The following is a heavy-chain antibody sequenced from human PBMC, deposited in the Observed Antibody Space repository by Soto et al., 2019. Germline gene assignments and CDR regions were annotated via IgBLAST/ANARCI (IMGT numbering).Heavy chain of an antibody. CDR3: ARDAHYGDYDGHFDY. D-gene: IGHD4-17*01. Sequence: QVQLVQSGAEVKKPGSSVKVSCKASGGTFSSYTISWVRQAPGQGLEWMGRIIPILGIANYAQKFQGRVTITADKSTSTAYMELSSMRYEDTAVYYCARDAHYGDYDGHFDYWGQGTLVTVSS. V-gene: IGHV1-69*08. CDR2: IIPILGIA. J-gene: IGHJ4*02. CDR1: GGTFSSYT.